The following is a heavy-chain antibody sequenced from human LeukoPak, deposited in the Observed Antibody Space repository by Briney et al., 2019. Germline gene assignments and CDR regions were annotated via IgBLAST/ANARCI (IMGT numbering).Heavy chain of an antibody. V-gene: IGHV1-69*13. CDR3: AREGGNWGSLFDY. D-gene: IGHD7-27*01. Sequence: SVKVSCKASGGTFSSYAISWVRQAPGQGLEWMGGIIPIFGTANYAQKFQGRVTITPDESTSTAYMELNSLRSEDTAVYYCAREGGNWGSLFDYWGQGTLVTVSS. CDR1: GGTFSSYA. J-gene: IGHJ4*02. CDR2: IIPIFGTA.